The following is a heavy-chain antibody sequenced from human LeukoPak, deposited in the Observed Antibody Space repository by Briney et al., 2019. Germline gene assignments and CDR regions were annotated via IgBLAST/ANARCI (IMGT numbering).Heavy chain of an antibody. CDR2: IIPVLGIA. CDR1: GGTFSSYA. Sequence: EASVKVSCKASGGTFSSYAISWVRQAPGQGLEWMGRIIPVLGIANYAQKFQGRVTITADKSTSTAYMELSSLRSEDTAVYYCARDPGWFDPWGQGTLVTVSS. J-gene: IGHJ5*02. CDR3: ARDPGWFDP. V-gene: IGHV1-69*04.